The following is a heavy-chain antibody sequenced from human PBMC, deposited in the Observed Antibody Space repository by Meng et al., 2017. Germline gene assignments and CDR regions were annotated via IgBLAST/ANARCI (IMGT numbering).Heavy chain of an antibody. CDR2: INTNTGNP. V-gene: IGHV7-4-1*02. D-gene: IGHD4/OR15-4a*01. J-gene: IGHJ4*02. CDR1: GYTFTSYG. CDR3: ARDNGANGFDY. Sequence: QVQLVHSGSELKKSEASVKVSCKASGYTFTSYGMTWVRQAPGQGLEWMGWINTNTGNPTYAQGFTGRFVFSLDTSVSTAYLQISSLEAEDTAVYFCARDNGANGFDYWGQGTLVTVSS.